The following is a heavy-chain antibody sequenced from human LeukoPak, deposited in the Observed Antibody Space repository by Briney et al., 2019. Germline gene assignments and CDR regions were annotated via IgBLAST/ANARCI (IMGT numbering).Heavy chain of an antibody. CDR3: ARVDTAMDYYFDY. Sequence: ASVKVSCKASGYTFTSYDINWVRQATGQGLEWMGWMNPNSGNTGYAQKFQGRVTMTRNTSISTAYMELSSLRSEDTAVYYCARVDTAMDYYFDYWGQGTLVTVSS. CDR1: GYTFTSYD. V-gene: IGHV1-8*01. D-gene: IGHD5-18*01. CDR2: MNPNSGNT. J-gene: IGHJ4*02.